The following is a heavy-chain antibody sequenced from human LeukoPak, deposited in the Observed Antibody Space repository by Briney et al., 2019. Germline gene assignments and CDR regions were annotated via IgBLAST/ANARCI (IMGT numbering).Heavy chain of an antibody. J-gene: IGHJ5*02. V-gene: IGHV3-74*01. CDR2: INSDGSST. Sequence: PGGSLRLSCAASGFTFSSYWMRWVRQAPGKGLVWVSRINSDGSSTSYADSVKGRFTISRDNAKNTLYLQMNSLRAEDTAVYYCASPGGYCSGGSCYRDNWFDPWGQGTLVTVSS. CDR1: GFTFSSYW. CDR3: ASPGGYCSGGSCYRDNWFDP. D-gene: IGHD2-15*01.